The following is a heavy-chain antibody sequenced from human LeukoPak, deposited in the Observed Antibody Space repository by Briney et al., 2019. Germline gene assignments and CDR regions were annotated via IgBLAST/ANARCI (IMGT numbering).Heavy chain of an antibody. Sequence: GGSLRLSCAASGFTFDDYAMHWVRQAPGKGLEWVSAISGSGGSTYYADSVKGRFTISRDNSKNTLYLQMNSLRAEDTAVYYCAKGVTTGYYYYGMDVWGQGTTVTVSS. CDR2: ISGSGGST. CDR1: GFTFDDYA. V-gene: IGHV3-23*01. J-gene: IGHJ6*02. CDR3: AKGVTTGYYYYGMDV. D-gene: IGHD1-1*01.